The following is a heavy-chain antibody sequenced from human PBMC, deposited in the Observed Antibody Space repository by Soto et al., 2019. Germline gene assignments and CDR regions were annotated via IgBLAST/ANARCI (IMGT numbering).Heavy chain of an antibody. Sequence: PSLTCTVSGGSISSGDYYWSWIRQPPGKGLEWIGYIYYSGSTYYNPSLKSRVTISVDTSKNQFSLKLSSVTAADTAVYYCARANDYYDSSGYLNFDYWGQGTLVTVSS. CDR3: ARANDYYDSSGYLNFDY. J-gene: IGHJ4*02. D-gene: IGHD3-22*01. V-gene: IGHV4-30-4*01. CDR2: IYYSGST. CDR1: GGSISSGDYY.